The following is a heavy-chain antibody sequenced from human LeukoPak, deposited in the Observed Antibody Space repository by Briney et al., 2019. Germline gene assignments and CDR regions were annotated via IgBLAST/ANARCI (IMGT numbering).Heavy chain of an antibody. CDR3: AKGPTEIVATTSFDY. CDR2: IYSGGST. Sequence: GGSLRLSCAASGFTVSSNYMSWVRQAPGKGLEWVSVIYSGGSTYYADSVKGRFTISRDNSKNTLYLQMNSLRAEDTAVYYCAKGPTEIVATTSFDYWGQGTLVTVSS. V-gene: IGHV3-53*01. CDR1: GFTVSSNY. J-gene: IGHJ4*02. D-gene: IGHD5-12*01.